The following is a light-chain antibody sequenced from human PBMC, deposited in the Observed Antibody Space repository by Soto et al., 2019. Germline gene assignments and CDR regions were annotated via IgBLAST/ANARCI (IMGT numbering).Light chain of an antibody. J-gene: IGLJ3*02. V-gene: IGLV3-21*04. CDR2: YDS. Sequence: SYELTQPPSVSVAPGKTARITCGGHSVGSKSVHWYQQKPGQAPVLVIYYDSDRPSGIPERFSGSNSGNTATLTISRVEAGDEADYYCQVWDSSSDHPGVFGGGTKLPVL. CDR3: QVWDSSSDHPGV. CDR1: SVGSKS.